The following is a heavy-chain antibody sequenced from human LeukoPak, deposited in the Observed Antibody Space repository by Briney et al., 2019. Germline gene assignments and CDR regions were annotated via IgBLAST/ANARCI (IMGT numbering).Heavy chain of an antibody. Sequence: GGSLRLSCAASGFTFSNYAMSWVRQAPGKGLEWVPGISGSAGGTYYADSVKGRFTISRDNSQNTLYLQMNSLRAEGTAVYYCAKGLRRDAFDIWGQGTMVTVSS. CDR3: AKGLRRDAFDI. V-gene: IGHV3-23*01. CDR2: ISGSAGGT. J-gene: IGHJ3*02. CDR1: GFTFSNYA.